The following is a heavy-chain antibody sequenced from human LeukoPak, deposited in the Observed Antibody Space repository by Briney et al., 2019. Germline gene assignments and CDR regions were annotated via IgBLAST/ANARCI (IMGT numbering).Heavy chain of an antibody. J-gene: IGHJ5*02. CDR2: IDHTGDRT. CDR1: GFTFSSYA. Sequence: GGSLRLSCAASGFTFSSYAMSWVRQAPGKGLEWISDIDHTGDRTYYRDSVKGQFTISRDNSKNTLYLQMNSLRVEDTATYYCAKAGSISWYDHWGQGTLVTVS. D-gene: IGHD6-13*01. CDR3: AKAGSISWYDH. V-gene: IGHV3-23*01.